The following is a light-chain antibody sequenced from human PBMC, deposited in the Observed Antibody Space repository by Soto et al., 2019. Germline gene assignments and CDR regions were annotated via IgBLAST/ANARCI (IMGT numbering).Light chain of an antibody. Sequence: DIQMTQSHSTLSASVGDRVTITCRASQSISYWLAWYQQKPGKAPKLLIYKASSLESGVPSRFSGSGSGTEFTLTISSLQPDDFATYYCQQYNSYSYTFGQGTKLENK. V-gene: IGKV1-5*03. CDR3: QQYNSYSYT. J-gene: IGKJ2*01. CDR2: KAS. CDR1: QSISYW.